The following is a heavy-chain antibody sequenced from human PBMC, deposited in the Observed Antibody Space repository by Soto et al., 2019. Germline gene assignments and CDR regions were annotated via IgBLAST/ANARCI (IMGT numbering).Heavy chain of an antibody. J-gene: IGHJ2*01. CDR1: GGSISSGDYY. Sequence: QVQLQESGPGLVKPSQTLSLTCTVSGGSISSGDYYWSWIRQPPGKGLEWIGYIYYSGGTYYNPSLKSRVTISVDTSKKQFSLKLSSVTAADTAVYYCAREPTLYGDHRYFDLWGRGTLVTVSS. V-gene: IGHV4-30-4*01. CDR3: AREPTLYGDHRYFDL. CDR2: IYYSGGT. D-gene: IGHD4-17*01.